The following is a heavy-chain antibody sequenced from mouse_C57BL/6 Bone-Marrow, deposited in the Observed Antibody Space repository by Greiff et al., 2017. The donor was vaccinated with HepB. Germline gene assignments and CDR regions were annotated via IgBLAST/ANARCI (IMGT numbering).Heavy chain of an antibody. J-gene: IGHJ4*01. CDR1: GYTFTSYW. CDR2: IDPSDSYT. D-gene: IGHD2-12*01. V-gene: IGHV1-69*01. CDR3: ARGALLLRRYYAMDY. Sequence: QVQLQQPGAELVMPGASVKLSCKASGYTFTSYWMHWVKQRPGQGLEWIGEIDPSDSYTNYNQKFKGKSTLTVDKSSSTAYLQLSSLTSEDSAVYYCARGALLLRRYYAMDYWGQGTSVTVSS.